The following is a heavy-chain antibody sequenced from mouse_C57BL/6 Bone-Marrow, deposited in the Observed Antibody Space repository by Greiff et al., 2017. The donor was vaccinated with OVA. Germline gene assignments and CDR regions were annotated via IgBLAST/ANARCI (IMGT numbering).Heavy chain of an antibody. CDR3: ARHHYDYDGYYFDY. V-gene: IGHV2-9-1*01. CDR1: GFSLTSYA. CDR2: IWTGGGT. J-gene: IGHJ2*01. D-gene: IGHD2-4*01. Sequence: VQRVESGPGLVAPSQRLSITCTVSGFSLTSYAISWVRQPPGKGLEWLGVIWTGGGTNYNSALKSRLSISKDNSKSQVFLKMNSLQTDDTARYYCARHHYDYDGYYFDYWGQGTTLTVSS.